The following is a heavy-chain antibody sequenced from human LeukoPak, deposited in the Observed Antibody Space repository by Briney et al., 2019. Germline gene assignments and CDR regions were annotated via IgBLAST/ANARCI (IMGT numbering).Heavy chain of an antibody. D-gene: IGHD1-1*01. CDR3: ASHRGTTYYMDV. J-gene: IGHJ6*03. Sequence: ASVRVSCKASGYPFTDSHLYAIHSVRQAPGQGLEWMGWINPNSGGTNNSQKFQGRGTMTRDTSITTAYMELSRLTSDDTAVYYCASHRGTTYYMDVWGKGTTVTISS. V-gene: IGHV1-2*02. CDR1: GYPFTDSH. CDR2: INPNSGGT.